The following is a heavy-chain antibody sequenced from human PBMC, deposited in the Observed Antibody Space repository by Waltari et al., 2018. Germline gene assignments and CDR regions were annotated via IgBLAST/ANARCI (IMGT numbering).Heavy chain of an antibody. Sequence: QVQLVQSGAEVKKPGASVKVSCKASGYTFTGYYMHWVRQAPGQGLEWMGWVNPNRGGRNDAQKLQGRVTRTGDTSISTAYMELSRLRSDDTAVYYCAREVVLMVYATSQYNWFDPWGQGTLVTVSS. CDR1: GYTFTGYY. CDR3: AREVVLMVYATSQYNWFDP. D-gene: IGHD2-8*01. V-gene: IGHV1-2*02. CDR2: VNPNRGGR. J-gene: IGHJ5*02.